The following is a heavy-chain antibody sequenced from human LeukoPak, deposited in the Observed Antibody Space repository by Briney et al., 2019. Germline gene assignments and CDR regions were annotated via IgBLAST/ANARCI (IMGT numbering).Heavy chain of an antibody. V-gene: IGHV3-23*01. CDR2: ISVSGGST. CDR1: GFTFSSYA. D-gene: IGHD3/OR15-3a*01. J-gene: IGHJ5*02. CDR3: AKDPMFGPVINWFDP. Sequence: GGSLRLSCAASGFTFSSYAMSWVRQAPGKGLEWVSAISVSGGSTYYADSVKGRFTISRDNSKNTLYLQMNSLRAEDTAVYYCAKDPMFGPVINWFDPWGQGTLVTVSS.